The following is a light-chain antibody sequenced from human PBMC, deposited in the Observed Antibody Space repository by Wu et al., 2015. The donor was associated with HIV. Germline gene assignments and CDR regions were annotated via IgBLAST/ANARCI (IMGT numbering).Light chain of an antibody. CDR3: QHYGDSQFT. CDR2: GAS. Sequence: IVLTQSPDTLSLSPGETAILSCRASQIIPSSHLAWDQQKPGQAPRLLIYGASRKATGIPDRFSGYMSAATDFSLAIFRLQPEDSAVYFCQHYGDSQFTFGRGTKVEI. V-gene: IGKV3-20*01. J-gene: IGKJ3*01. CDR1: QIIPSSH.